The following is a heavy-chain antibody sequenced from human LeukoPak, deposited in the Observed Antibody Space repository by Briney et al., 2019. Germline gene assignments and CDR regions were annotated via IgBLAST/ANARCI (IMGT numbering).Heavy chain of an antibody. CDR1: GFSFSSYE. J-gene: IGHJ4*02. Sequence: GGSLRLSCAASGFSFSSYEMNWVRQAPGKGLEWVSYISSSDTIYYADSVKGRFTISRDNAKNSLYLQMNSLRAEDTAVYYCARDDDTSGSFDYWGPGTLVTVSS. V-gene: IGHV3-48*03. D-gene: IGHD3-22*01. CDR3: ARDDDTSGSFDY. CDR2: ISSSDTI.